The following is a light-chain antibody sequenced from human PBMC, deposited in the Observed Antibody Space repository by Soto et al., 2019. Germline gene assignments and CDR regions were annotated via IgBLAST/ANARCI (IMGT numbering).Light chain of an antibody. CDR2: DVT. CDR1: SSDVGFYNY. J-gene: IGLJ1*01. Sequence: QSALTQPRSVSGSPGQSVTISCTGTSSDVGFYNYVSWYQQHPGKAPKLMIYDVTKRPSGVPDRFSGSKSGNTASLTISGLQAEDEADYYCCSYAGSYTFFFGTGTKLTVL. V-gene: IGLV2-11*01. CDR3: CSYAGSYTFF.